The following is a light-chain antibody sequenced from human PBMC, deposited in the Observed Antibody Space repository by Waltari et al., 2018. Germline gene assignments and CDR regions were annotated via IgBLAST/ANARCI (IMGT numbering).Light chain of an antibody. Sequence: DVQMTQSPSTLSASVGDRVTITCRASQNIRDWLAWYQQRPGKAPRLLIYGASTLQTGVPARFSGSGSGTEFTLTINSLQPDDFATYYCQQYNDYFTWTFGQGTKVEIK. J-gene: IGKJ1*01. CDR2: GAS. V-gene: IGKV1-5*01. CDR3: QQYNDYFTWT. CDR1: QNIRDW.